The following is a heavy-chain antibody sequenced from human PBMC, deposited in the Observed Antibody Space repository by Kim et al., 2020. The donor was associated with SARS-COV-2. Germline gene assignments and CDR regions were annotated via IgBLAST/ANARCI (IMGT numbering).Heavy chain of an antibody. CDR3: AKEGHYYGSGSWTYYFDY. Sequence: GGSLRLSCAASGFTFSSYGMHWVRQAPGKGLEWVAVISYDGSNKYYADSVKGRFTISRDNSKNTLYLQMNSLRAEDTAVYYCAKEGHYYGSGSWTYYFDYWGQGTLVTVSS. CDR1: GFTFSSYG. V-gene: IGHV3-30*18. D-gene: IGHD3-10*01. J-gene: IGHJ4*02. CDR2: ISYDGSNK.